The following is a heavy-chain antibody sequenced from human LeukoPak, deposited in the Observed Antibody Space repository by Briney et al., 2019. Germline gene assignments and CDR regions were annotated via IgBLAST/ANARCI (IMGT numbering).Heavy chain of an antibody. J-gene: IGHJ3*02. CDR1: GYSFTSYW. Sequence: GESLKISCMGSGYSFTSYWIGWVRPMPGKGLEWMGIIYPGDSDTRYSPSSQGQVTISADKSISTAYLQWSSLKASDTAMYYCARPTGLIVPEAFDIWGQGTMVTVSS. CDR2: IYPGDSDT. D-gene: IGHD3-22*01. CDR3: ARPTGLIVPEAFDI. V-gene: IGHV5-51*01.